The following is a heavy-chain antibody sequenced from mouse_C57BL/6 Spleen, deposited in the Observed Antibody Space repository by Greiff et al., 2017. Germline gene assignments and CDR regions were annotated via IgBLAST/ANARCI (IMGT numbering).Heavy chain of an antibody. CDR2: IYPGSGST. Sequence: VQLQQPGAELVKPGASVKMSCKASGYTFTSYWITWVKQRPGQGLEWIGDIYPGSGSTNYNEKFKSKATLTVDTSSSTAYMQLSSLTSEDSAVYYCARGSYGSSLFDYWGQGTTLTVSS. CDR3: ARGSYGSSLFDY. J-gene: IGHJ2*01. V-gene: IGHV1-55*01. CDR1: GYTFTSYW. D-gene: IGHD1-1*01.